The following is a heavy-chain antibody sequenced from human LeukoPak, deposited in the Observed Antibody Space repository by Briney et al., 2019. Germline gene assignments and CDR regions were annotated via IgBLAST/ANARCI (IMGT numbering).Heavy chain of an antibody. CDR1: GFSFSGHW. CDR2: IKADGSEK. V-gene: IGHV3-7*05. Sequence: GGSLRLSCAASGFSFSGHWMNWVRQPPGKGLEWVANIKADGSEKYYVDSVKGRFTISRDDAKRTVDLQMDNLRAEDTAIYYCAYRNNFDYWGQGALVTVSS. D-gene: IGHD1-26*01. J-gene: IGHJ4*02. CDR3: AYRNNFDY.